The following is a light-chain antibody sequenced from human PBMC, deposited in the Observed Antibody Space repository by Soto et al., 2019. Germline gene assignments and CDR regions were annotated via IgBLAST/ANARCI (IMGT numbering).Light chain of an antibody. Sequence: QSALTQPASVSGSPGQSITISCTGTSSDVGGYNYVSWYQQHPDKAPQLMIFDVSNRPSGISDRFSGSKSGNLASLTISGLQAEDEADYYCSSYTSTNTLVFGGGTQLTVL. J-gene: IGLJ2*01. CDR2: DVS. CDR3: SSYTSTNTLV. CDR1: SSDVGGYNY. V-gene: IGLV2-14*03.